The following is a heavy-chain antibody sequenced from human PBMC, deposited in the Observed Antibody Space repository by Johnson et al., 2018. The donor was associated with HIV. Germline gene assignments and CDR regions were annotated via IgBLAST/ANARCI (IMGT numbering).Heavy chain of an antibody. CDR3: TKGIVVGTPHDAFDI. V-gene: IGHV3-9*01. CDR1: GFSFDDYA. J-gene: IGHJ3*02. Sequence: VESGGGVVQPGGSLRLSCGASGFSFDDYAMHWVRQVPGKGLEWVAGLTWNSGRKGYADSVKGRFTISRDNAKNSLYLQMNSLKPEDTALYYCTKGIVVGTPHDAFDIWGQGTMVTVSS. D-gene: IGHD2-21*01. CDR2: LTWNSGRK.